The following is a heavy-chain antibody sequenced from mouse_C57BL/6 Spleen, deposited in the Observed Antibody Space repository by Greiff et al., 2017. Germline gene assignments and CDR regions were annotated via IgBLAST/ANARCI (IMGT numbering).Heavy chain of an antibody. J-gene: IGHJ2*01. CDR1: GYTFTSYW. Sequence: VQLQQPGAELVKPGASVKLSCKASGYTFTSYWMHWVKQRPGQGLEWIGMIHPNSGSTNYNEKFKSKATLTVDKSSSTAYMQLSSLTSEDSAVYYCARQGNGYYPFDYWGQGTTLTVSS. CDR2: IHPNSGST. CDR3: ARQGNGYYPFDY. D-gene: IGHD2-3*01. V-gene: IGHV1-64*01.